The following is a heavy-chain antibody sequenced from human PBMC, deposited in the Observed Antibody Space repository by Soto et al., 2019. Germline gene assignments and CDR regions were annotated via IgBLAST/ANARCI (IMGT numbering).Heavy chain of an antibody. CDR3: ARDRLKGYSSSWYKDY. D-gene: IGHD6-13*01. Sequence: GGSLRLSCAASGFTFSSYAMSWVRQAPGKGLEWVSGISGSGGSTYYADSVKGRFTISRDNSKNTLYLQMNSLRADDTAVYYCARDRLKGYSSSWYKDYWGQGTLVTVSS. V-gene: IGHV3-23*01. CDR1: GFTFSSYA. J-gene: IGHJ4*02. CDR2: ISGSGGST.